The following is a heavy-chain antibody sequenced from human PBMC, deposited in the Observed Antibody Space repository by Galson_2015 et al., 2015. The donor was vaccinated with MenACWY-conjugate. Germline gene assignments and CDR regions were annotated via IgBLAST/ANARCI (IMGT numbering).Heavy chain of an antibody. D-gene: IGHD3-22*01. CDR3: ARVPYYDSSGYFDY. V-gene: IGHV1-69*01. J-gene: IGHJ4*02. Sequence: SCKASGGTFSSYAISWVRQAPGQGLEWMGGIIPIFGTANYAQKFQGRVTITADESTSTAYMELSSLRSEDTAVYYCARVPYYDSSGYFDYWGQGTLVTVSS. CDR2: IIPIFGTA. CDR1: GGTFSSYA.